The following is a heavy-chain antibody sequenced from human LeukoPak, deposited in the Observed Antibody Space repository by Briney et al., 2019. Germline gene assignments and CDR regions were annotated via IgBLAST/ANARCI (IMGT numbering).Heavy chain of an antibody. CDR1: GGTFSSYA. CDR3: ASTRSQLVVPAATAFDY. CDR2: IIPIFGTA. Sequence: SVKVSCKASGGTFSSYAISWARQAPGQGLEWMGAIIPIFGTANYAQKFQGRVTITADESTSTAYMELSSLRSEDTAVYYCASTRSQLVVPAATAFDYWGQGTLVTVSS. V-gene: IGHV1-69*01. D-gene: IGHD2-2*01. J-gene: IGHJ4*02.